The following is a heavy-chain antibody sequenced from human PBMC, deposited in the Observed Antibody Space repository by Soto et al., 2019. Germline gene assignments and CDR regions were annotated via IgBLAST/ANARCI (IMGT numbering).Heavy chain of an antibody. V-gene: IGHV1-2*04. Sequence: QVQLVQSGAEVKKPGASVKVSCKASGYTFTGYYMHWVRQAPGQGLEWMGWINPNSGGTNYAQKFQGWVTMTRDTSISTAYMELSRLRSDDTAVYYCARGSAPEQDYDFWSGYLYYFDSWGQGTLVTVSS. CDR1: GYTFTGYY. J-gene: IGHJ4*02. CDR3: ARGSAPEQDYDFWSGYLYYFDS. D-gene: IGHD3-3*01. CDR2: INPNSGGT.